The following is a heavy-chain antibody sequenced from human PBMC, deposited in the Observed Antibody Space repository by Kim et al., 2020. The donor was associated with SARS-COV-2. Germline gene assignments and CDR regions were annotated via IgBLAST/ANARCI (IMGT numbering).Heavy chain of an antibody. CDR2: ITSSSSYI. J-gene: IGHJ4*02. CDR1: GFSFSSYN. V-gene: IGHV3-21*01. CDR3: ARDYGTYFFAGYYYFDY. D-gene: IGHD3-9*01. Sequence: GGSLRLSCVASGFSFSSYNMNWVRQAPGKGLEWVASITSSSSYIYYADSVRGRFIISRDNAKSSLYLQIHNLRAEDTAIYFCARDYGTYFFAGYYYFDYWGQGTLVTVSS.